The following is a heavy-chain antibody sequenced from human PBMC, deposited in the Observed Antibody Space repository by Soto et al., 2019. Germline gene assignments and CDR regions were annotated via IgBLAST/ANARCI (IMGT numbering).Heavy chain of an antibody. J-gene: IGHJ5*02. Sequence: PGGSLRLSCAASGFTFSDYYMSWIRQAPGKGLEWVSYISSSSSYTNCADSVKGRFTISRDNAKNSLYLQMNSLRAEDTAVYYCARAREWFDPWGQGTLVTVSS. CDR3: ARAREWFDP. CDR1: GFTFSDYY. V-gene: IGHV3-11*06. CDR2: ISSSSSYT.